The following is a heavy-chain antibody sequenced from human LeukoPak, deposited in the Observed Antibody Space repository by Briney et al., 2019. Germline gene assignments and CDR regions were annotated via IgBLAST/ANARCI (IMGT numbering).Heavy chain of an antibody. J-gene: IGHJ6*03. Sequence: PSETLSLTCTISGGSISNFYWSWIRQPPGKGLEWIGYIYYNGYTNYNPSLESRVTISVDRSKDQFSLKLRSVTAADTAVYYCARETSQKGAHYMDVWGKGTTVTISS. CDR2: IYYNGYT. CDR1: GGSISNFY. V-gene: IGHV4-59*01. CDR3: ARETSQKGAHYMDV. D-gene: IGHD3-16*01.